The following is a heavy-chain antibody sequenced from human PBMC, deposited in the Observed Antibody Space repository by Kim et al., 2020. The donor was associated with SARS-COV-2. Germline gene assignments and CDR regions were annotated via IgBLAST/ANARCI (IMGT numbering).Heavy chain of an antibody. J-gene: IGHJ4*02. CDR2: ISWDGASA. Sequence: GGSLRLSCAASGFTFDDYTIHWVRQVPGKGLEWVSLISWDGASAYYADSVKDRFTLSRDNNRNSVFLQMHSLRTDDTALYHCARSTAMITPLDYWGQGTL. CDR3: ARSTAMITPLDY. V-gene: IGHV3-43*01. D-gene: IGHD1-20*01. CDR1: GFTFDDYT.